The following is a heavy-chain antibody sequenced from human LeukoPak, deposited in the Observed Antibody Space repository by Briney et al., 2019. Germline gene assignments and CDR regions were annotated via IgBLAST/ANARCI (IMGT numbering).Heavy chain of an antibody. CDR2: IYYSGST. CDR3: ASRLQTSWVMDV. V-gene: IGHV4-59*01. CDR1: GGSSSSYY. J-gene: IGHJ6*02. Sequence: PSETLSLTCTVSGGSSSSYYWSWIRQSPGKGLEWIGYIYYSGSTNYNPSLKSRVTMSVDTSKTQFSLMLSSVTAADTAVYYCASRLQTSWVMDVWGQGTTVTVSS. D-gene: IGHD1-26*01.